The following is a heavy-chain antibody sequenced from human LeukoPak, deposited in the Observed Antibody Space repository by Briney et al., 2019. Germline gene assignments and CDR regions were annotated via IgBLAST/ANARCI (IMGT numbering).Heavy chain of an antibody. CDR2: IKQDGSEK. CDR1: GFTFSSDW. J-gene: IGHJ4*02. Sequence: GGSLRLSCAASGFTFSSDWMSWVRQAPGKGLQWVANIKQDGSEKYYVESVKGRFTISRDNAKNSLYLQMNSLRAEDTAVYYCARVPLYSSGWYYFDYWGQGTLVTVSS. V-gene: IGHV3-7*01. D-gene: IGHD6-19*01. CDR3: ARVPLYSSGWYYFDY.